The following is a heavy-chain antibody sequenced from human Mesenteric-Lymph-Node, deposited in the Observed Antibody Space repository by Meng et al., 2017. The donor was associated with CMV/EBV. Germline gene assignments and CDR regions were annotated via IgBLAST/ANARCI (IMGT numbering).Heavy chain of an antibody. CDR2: INHSGST. CDR1: GGSFIGYY. Sequence: QVKLVQWVYGLLKPLGALSFTGVVYGGSFIGYYWNWIRQSPEKGLEWIGEINHSGSTTYNPSFTSRIIISVDTSTNQISLNMSSVTAADTAVYYCARGSSYDILTGYFDYWGQGALVTVSS. D-gene: IGHD3-9*01. J-gene: IGHJ4*02. CDR3: ARGSSYDILTGYFDY. V-gene: IGHV4-34*01.